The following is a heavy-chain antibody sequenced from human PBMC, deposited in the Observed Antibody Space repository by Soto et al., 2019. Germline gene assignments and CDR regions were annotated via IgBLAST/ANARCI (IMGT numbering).Heavy chain of an antibody. Sequence: SVKVSCKASGGTFSSYTISWVRQAPGQGLEWMGRIIPILGIANYAQKFQGRVTITADKSTSTAYMELSSLRSEDTAVYYCAIAAPYYYESSSYFYYWGYGTLVTVSS. J-gene: IGHJ4*01. CDR1: GGTFSSYT. V-gene: IGHV1-69*02. CDR2: IIPILGIA. D-gene: IGHD3-22*01. CDR3: AIAAPYYYESSSYFYY.